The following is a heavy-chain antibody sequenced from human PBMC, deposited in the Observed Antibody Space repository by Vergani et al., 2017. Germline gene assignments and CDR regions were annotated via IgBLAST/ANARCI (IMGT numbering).Heavy chain of an antibody. CDR1: GFTFSSYS. V-gene: IGHV3-21*01. CDR3: ARDTYYYDSSGYPLGWYFDL. Sequence: VQLVESGGGLVKPGGSLRLSCAASGFTFSSYSMNWVRQAPGKGLEWVSSISSSSSYIYYADSVKGRFTISRDNAKNSLYLQMNSLRAEDTAVYYCARDTYYYDSSGYPLGWYFDLWGRGTLVTVSS. J-gene: IGHJ2*01. CDR2: ISSSSSYI. D-gene: IGHD3-22*01.